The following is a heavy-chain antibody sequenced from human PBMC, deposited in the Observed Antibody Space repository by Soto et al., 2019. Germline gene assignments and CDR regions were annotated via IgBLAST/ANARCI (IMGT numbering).Heavy chain of an antibody. D-gene: IGHD6-19*01. V-gene: IGHV3-30*18. CDR2: ISYDGNNK. CDR1: GFTFISYG. J-gene: IGHJ4*02. CDR3: AKTGSGWYFDY. Sequence: QVQLVESGGGVVQPGRSLRLSCAASGFTFISYGIYWVRQAPGKGLEWVALISYDGNNKYYADSVKGRFTISRDNIKNMLYLQMNSLRAEDTAVYYCAKTGSGWYFDYWGQGTLVTVSS.